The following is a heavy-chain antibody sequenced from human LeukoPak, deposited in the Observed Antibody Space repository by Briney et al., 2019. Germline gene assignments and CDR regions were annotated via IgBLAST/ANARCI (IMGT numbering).Heavy chain of an antibody. Sequence: PSETLSLTCTVSGYSISSGYYWGWIRQPPGKGLEWIGEINHSGSTNYNPSLKSRVTISVDTSKNQFSLKLSSVTAADTAVYYCARGGHSSSWYRVPSNWFDPWGQGTLVTVSS. J-gene: IGHJ5*02. CDR3: ARGGHSSSWYRVPSNWFDP. CDR1: GYSISSGYY. CDR2: INHSGST. V-gene: IGHV4-38-2*02. D-gene: IGHD6-13*01.